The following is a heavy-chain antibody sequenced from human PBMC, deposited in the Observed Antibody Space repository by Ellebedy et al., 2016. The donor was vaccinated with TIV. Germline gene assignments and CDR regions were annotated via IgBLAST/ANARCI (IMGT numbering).Heavy chain of an antibody. Sequence: MPSETLSLTCTASGASVSSYFWSRIRQSPGKGLEWIGYVTPSGSTNYNPSLKSRVTMSRDPSKNSFSLHLASVTATDTAIYYCAKIVSGGASFDPWGQGTLVTVSS. CDR1: GASVSSYF. J-gene: IGHJ5*02. V-gene: IGHV4-59*02. D-gene: IGHD3-16*01. CDR3: AKIVSGGASFDP. CDR2: VTPSGST.